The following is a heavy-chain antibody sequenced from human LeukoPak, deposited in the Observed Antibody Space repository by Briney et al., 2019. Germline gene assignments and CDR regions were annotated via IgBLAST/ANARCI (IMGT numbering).Heavy chain of an antibody. CDR3: AKNGDRGAYCSGGTCYPYYYYYMDV. V-gene: IGHV3-30*04. Sequence: GRSLRLSCAASGFTFSSYAMHWVRQAPGKGLEWVAVISYDGSNKYYADSVRGRFTISRDTSRHTLYLQMNSLRAEDTAIYYCAKNGDRGAYCSGGTCYPYYYYYMDVWGKGTTVTISS. J-gene: IGHJ6*03. D-gene: IGHD2-15*01. CDR2: ISYDGSNK. CDR1: GFTFSSYA.